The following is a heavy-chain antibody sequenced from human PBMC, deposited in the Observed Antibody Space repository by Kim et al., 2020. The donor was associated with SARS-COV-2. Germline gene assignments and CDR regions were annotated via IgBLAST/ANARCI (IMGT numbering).Heavy chain of an antibody. D-gene: IGHD6-19*01. Sequence: ASVKVSCKASGYTFTGYYMHWVRQAPGQGLEWMGRINPNSGGTNYAQKFQGRVTMTRDTSISTAYMELSRLRSDDTAVYYCAREHIAVAGTGDDYWGQGTLVTVSS. CDR1: GYTFTGYY. CDR3: AREHIAVAGTGDDY. CDR2: INPNSGGT. J-gene: IGHJ4*02. V-gene: IGHV1-2*06.